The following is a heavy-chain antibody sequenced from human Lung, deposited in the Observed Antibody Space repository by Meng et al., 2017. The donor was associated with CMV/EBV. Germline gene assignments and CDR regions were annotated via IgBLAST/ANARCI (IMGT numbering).Heavy chain of an antibody. J-gene: IGHJ5*02. D-gene: IGHD2-2*01. V-gene: IGHV1-2*02. CDR2: INPNSGGT. Sequence: CKASGYTFTGYYMHWVRQAPGQGLEWMGGINPNSGGTNYAQKFQGRVTMTRDTSISTAYMELSRLRSDDTAVYYCAREGGSTADWFDPWGQGTLVTVSS. CDR1: GYTFTGYY. CDR3: AREGGSTADWFDP.